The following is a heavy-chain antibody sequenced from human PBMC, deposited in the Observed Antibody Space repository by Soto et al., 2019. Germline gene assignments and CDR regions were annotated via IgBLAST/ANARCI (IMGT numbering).Heavy chain of an antibody. CDR3: ARTGWPQSSYYFDY. V-gene: IGHV3-7*03. D-gene: IGHD3-16*01. Sequence: GGSLRLSCAASGFSFSLFWMSWVRQTPGKGLEWVANINEDGSEKFFADSVKGRFTISRDNAKNSLSLQMNSLTADDTAVYYCARTGWPQSSYYFDYWGQGTLVTISS. CDR1: GFSFSLFW. J-gene: IGHJ4*02. CDR2: INEDGSEK.